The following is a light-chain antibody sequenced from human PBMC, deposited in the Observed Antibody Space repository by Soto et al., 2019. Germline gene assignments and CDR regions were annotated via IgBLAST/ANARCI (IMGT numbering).Light chain of an antibody. CDR3: RSYTSSSTYV. CDR2: EVT. Sequence: QSLLTQPASVSGSPGQSITIACTGTVSDVGGYDYVSWYQHHPGKAPKVMIYEVTNRPSGVSNRFSGSKSGNTASLTISGLLAEDEADYYCRSYTSSSTYVFGTGTKVTVL. J-gene: IGLJ1*01. CDR1: VSDVGGYDY. V-gene: IGLV2-14*01.